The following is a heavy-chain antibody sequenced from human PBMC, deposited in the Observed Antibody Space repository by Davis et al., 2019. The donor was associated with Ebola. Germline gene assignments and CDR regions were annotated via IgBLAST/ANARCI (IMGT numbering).Heavy chain of an antibody. D-gene: IGHD3-10*01. V-gene: IGHV1-18*01. J-gene: IGHJ6*02. CDR1: GYTFTSYG. CDR3: ARGSQIFYYGPGSYYLYYYYGMDV. CDR2: ISAYNGNT. Sequence: AASVKVSCKASGYTFTSYGISWVRQAPGQGLEWMGWISAYNGNTNYAQKLQGRVTMTTDTSTSTAYMELRSLRSDDTAVYYCARGSQIFYYGPGSYYLYYYYGMDVWGQGTTVTVSS.